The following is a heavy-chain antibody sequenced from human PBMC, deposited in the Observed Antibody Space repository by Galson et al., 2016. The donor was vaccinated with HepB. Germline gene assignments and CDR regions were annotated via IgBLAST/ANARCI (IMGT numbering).Heavy chain of an antibody. D-gene: IGHD1-26*01. CDR2: INPNIGLT. V-gene: IGHV1-2*06. CDR3: ARSDKVEATFFGRRKGTAHCFFDY. Sequence: SVKVSCKASGYTLTEYYLHWVRQAPGQGLEWMGRINPNIGLTNIAQKFQGRVTLARDTSISTAYMEVSRLTSDDTAVYYCARSDKVEATFFGRRKGTAHCFFDYWGQGTLVTVSS. J-gene: IGHJ4*02. CDR1: GYTLTEYY.